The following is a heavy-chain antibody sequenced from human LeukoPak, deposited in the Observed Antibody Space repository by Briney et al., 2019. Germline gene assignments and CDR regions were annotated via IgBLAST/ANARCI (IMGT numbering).Heavy chain of an antibody. CDR2: INTDTGDR. J-gene: IGHJ4*02. CDR1: GYTFTGHY. Sequence: AASVKVSCKASGYTFTGHYMHWARQAPGQGLEWMGWINTDTGDRDSAQKFHGRVMMTRDTSIRTVYMELSSLGPDDTAFYYCAREGWDQRDTAAFDHWGQGTLVTVSS. CDR3: AREGWDQRDTAAFDH. V-gene: IGHV1-2*02. D-gene: IGHD6-19*01.